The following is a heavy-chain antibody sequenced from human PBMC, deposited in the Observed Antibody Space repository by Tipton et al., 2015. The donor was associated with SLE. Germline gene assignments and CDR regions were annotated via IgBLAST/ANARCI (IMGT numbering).Heavy chain of an antibody. J-gene: IGHJ6*02. CDR2: IYYSGST. V-gene: IGHV4-39*07. D-gene: IGHD4-17*01. Sequence: TLSLTCTVSGGSISSSSYYWGWIRQPPGKGLEWIGSIYYSGSTYYNPSLKSRVTISVDTSKNQFSLKLRSVTAADTAVYYCATTSYGDYRGYSYGMDVWGQGTTVTVSS. CDR3: ATTSYGDYRGYSYGMDV. CDR1: GGSISSSSYY.